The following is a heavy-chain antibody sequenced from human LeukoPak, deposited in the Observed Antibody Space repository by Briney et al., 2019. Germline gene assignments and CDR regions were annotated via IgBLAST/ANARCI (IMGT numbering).Heavy chain of an antibody. CDR2: IHYSANT. J-gene: IGHJ4*02. CDR1: GGSPRSGDYF. V-gene: IGHV4-30-4*01. D-gene: IGHD4-23*01. CDR3: ARENNDYGGKNAFDY. Sequence: SQTLSLTCAVSGGSPRSGDYFWSWIRPPPGKGLEWIVHIHYSANTYYHPSLKSRLSISVDTAKSQFSLKLSSVTAADTAMYYCARENNDYGGKNAFDYGGQGTLVTVSS.